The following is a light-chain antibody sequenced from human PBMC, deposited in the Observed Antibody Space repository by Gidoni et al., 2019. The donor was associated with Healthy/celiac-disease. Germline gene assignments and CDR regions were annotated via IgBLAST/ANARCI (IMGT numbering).Light chain of an antibody. Sequence: EIVSTQSPATLSLSPGERATLSCRASQSVSSYLAWYQQKPGQAPRLLIYDASNRATGIPARFSGSGSGTDFTLTISSLEPEDFAVYYGQQRSNWPPITFGQGTRLEIK. J-gene: IGKJ5*01. CDR1: QSVSSY. CDR3: QQRSNWPPIT. CDR2: DAS. V-gene: IGKV3-11*01.